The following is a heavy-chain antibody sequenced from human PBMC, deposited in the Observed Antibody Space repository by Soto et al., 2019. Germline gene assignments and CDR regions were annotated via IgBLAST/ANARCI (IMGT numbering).Heavy chain of an antibody. Sequence: GASVKVSCKASGYTFTSYAMHWVRQAPGQRLEWIGWINVGSGNTNYAQKFQGRVTITRDMSTSTAYMELSSLRSEDTAVYYCAADTPPRSLVHPVVVVAVTWGQGTLVTSPQ. V-gene: IGHV1-58*02. CDR2: INVGSGNT. CDR3: AADTPPRSLVHPVVVVAVT. CDR1: GYTFTSYA. J-gene: IGHJ5*02. D-gene: IGHD2-15*01.